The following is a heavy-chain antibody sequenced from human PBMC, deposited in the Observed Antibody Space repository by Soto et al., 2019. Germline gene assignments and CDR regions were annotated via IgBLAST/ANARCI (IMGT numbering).Heavy chain of an antibody. CDR3: ARVFFRLLAFEI. Sequence: QVQLVQSGGEVKKPGASVKVSCKASGYTFTTYGISWVRQAPGQGLEWMGWISAYNGNTSYAQKLQGRVTMTTDKSTSTAYMELRSLRSADTAVYYCARVFFRLLAFEIWGQGTMVTVSS. CDR1: GYTFTTYG. D-gene: IGHD3-22*01. J-gene: IGHJ3*02. V-gene: IGHV1-18*01. CDR2: ISAYNGNT.